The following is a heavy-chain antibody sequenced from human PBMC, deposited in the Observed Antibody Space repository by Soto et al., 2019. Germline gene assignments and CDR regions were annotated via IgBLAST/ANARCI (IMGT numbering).Heavy chain of an antibody. D-gene: IGHD6-19*01. CDR1: GFTFSSYA. CDR2: ISGSGGSK. Sequence: EVQLLESGGGLVQPGGSLRLSCAASGFTFSSYAMSWVRQAPGKGLEWVSAISGSGGSKYSADSVKGRFTISRDNSKNTLYLQMNSLRAEDTAVYYCAKSQWLVSVWFDPWGQGTLVTVSS. J-gene: IGHJ5*02. V-gene: IGHV3-23*01. CDR3: AKSQWLVSVWFDP.